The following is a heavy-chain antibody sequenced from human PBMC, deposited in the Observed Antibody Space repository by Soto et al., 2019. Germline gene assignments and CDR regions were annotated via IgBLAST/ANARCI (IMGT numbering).Heavy chain of an antibody. V-gene: IGHV1-2*02. D-gene: IGHD6-19*01. CDR3: ARVSSAVAATNAFDI. Sequence: SVKVSCKASGYTFTGYYMHWVRQAPGQGLEWMGWINPNSGGTNYAQKFQGRVTMTRDTSISTAYMELSRLRSDDTAVYYCARVSSAVAATNAFDIWGQGTMVTVSS. CDR2: INPNSGGT. CDR1: GYTFTGYY. J-gene: IGHJ3*02.